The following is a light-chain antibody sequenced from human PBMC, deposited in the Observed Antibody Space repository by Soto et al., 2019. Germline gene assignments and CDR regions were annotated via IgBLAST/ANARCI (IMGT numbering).Light chain of an antibody. CDR2: DVS. V-gene: IGLV2-11*01. Sequence: QSALTQPRSVSGSPGQSVTFSCTGTDSDVGGYNYVSWYQQHPGKAPKLMISDVSKRPSGVPDRFSGSKSGNTASLTISGLQAEDEADYYCCSYAGSFVAFGGGTKLTVL. CDR1: DSDVGGYNY. J-gene: IGLJ2*01. CDR3: CSYAGSFVA.